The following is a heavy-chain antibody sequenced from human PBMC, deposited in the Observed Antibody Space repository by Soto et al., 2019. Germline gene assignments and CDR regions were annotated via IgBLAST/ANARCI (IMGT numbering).Heavy chain of an antibody. CDR3: ARDWGTTTVSLNWFDP. CDR2: INAGNGNT. CDR1: GYTFTSYA. J-gene: IGHJ5*02. D-gene: IGHD4-17*01. V-gene: IGHV1-3*01. Sequence: ASVKVSCTASGYTFTSYAMHWVRQAPGQRLEWMGWINAGNGNTKYSQKFQGRVTITRDTSASTAYMELSSLRSEDTAVYYCARDWGTTTVSLNWFDPWGQGTLVTVSS.